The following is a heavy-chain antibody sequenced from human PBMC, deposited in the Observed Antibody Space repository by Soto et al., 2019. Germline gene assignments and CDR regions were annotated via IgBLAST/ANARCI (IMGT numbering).Heavy chain of an antibody. D-gene: IGHD4-17*01. CDR3: AHPRGYGVFDAVDI. Sequence: GGSLRLSCAASGFTFSSYAMSWVRPAPGKGLEWVSAISGSGGSTYYAESVRGRFTISRDNSINTLYLQMSSLRTEDTAVYYCAHPRGYGVFDAVDIWGQGTMVTVSS. J-gene: IGHJ3*02. CDR1: GFTFSSYA. V-gene: IGHV3-23*01. CDR2: ISGSGGST.